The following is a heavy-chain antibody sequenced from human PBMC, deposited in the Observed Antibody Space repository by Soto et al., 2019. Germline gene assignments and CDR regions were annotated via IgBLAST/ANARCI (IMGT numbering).Heavy chain of an antibody. CDR2: IHPGDSDT. V-gene: IGHV5-51*01. Sequence: GESLKISCKGSGYFFISQCIARVRLLPGKGLEWMGIIHPGDSDTRYSPAFQGQVSISVGGSINTAYLQSRSREASDTAVYYCSSPGQNRDRQLGFWGQGTPVTVSS. D-gene: IGHD1-1*01. J-gene: IGHJ4*02. CDR3: SSPGQNRDRQLGF. CDR1: GYFFISQC.